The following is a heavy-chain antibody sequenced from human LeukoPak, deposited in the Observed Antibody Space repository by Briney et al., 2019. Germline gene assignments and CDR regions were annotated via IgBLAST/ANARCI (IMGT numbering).Heavy chain of an antibody. Sequence: GGSLRLSCAAPGFTVFNNYMSWVRQAPGKGLGWGSVIYSDGTTYYADSVKAIFTISRDNSKNTLYLQINSLRVEDTAVYYCAREQGVAYYFDHLGRGTLVTVSS. V-gene: IGHV3-66*01. CDR1: GFTVFNNY. CDR3: AREQGVAYYFDH. CDR2: IYSDGTT. J-gene: IGHJ4*02. D-gene: IGHD3-16*01.